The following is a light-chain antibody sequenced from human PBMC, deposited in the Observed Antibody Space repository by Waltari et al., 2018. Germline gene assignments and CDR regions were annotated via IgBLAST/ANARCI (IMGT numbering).Light chain of an antibody. J-gene: IGLJ3*02. CDR1: SSNIGANY. Sequence: QSVLTQLPSASGTPGQGVTISCSGSSSNIGANYVYWYQQFPGTSPKLLIHRNNPRPSGVPDRFSGSKSGTSAFLVISGLRSEDEADYHCATWDDSLSGWVFGGGTKVTVL. CDR3: ATWDDSLSGWV. CDR2: RNN. V-gene: IGLV1-47*01.